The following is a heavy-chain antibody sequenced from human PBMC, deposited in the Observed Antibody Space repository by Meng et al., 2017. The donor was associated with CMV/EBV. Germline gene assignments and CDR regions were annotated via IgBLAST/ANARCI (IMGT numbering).Heavy chain of an antibody. CDR1: GFTFRRYD. CDR2: IENDGTNK. J-gene: IGHJ3*02. V-gene: IGHV3-30*02. CDR3: AKFLTDSPDDAFDI. Sequence: GESLKLSCAASGFTFRRYDIHWVRQAPGKGLEWVAFIENDGTNKKSADSVKGRFIISRDNSKNTLYLQMNSLRAEDTAVYYCAKFLTDSPDDAFDIWGQGTMVTVSS. D-gene: IGHD3-9*01.